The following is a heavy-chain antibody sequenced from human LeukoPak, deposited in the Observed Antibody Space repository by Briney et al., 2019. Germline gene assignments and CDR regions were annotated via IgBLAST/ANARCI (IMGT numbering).Heavy chain of an antibody. J-gene: IGHJ6*03. V-gene: IGHV3-15*01. CDR3: ATAPPRPYGNSWGDYYYLDV. D-gene: IGHD6-13*01. CDR2: IKSKADGGTT. Sequence: PGGSLRLSCAGSGSGFSFSYAWMTWVRQAPGKGLEWVGRIKSKADGGTTDYAAPVNARFTISRDDSKQTLYLQMSSLKTEDTAVYYCATAPPRPYGNSWGDYYYLDVWGKGATVIVSS. CDR1: GSGFSFSYAW.